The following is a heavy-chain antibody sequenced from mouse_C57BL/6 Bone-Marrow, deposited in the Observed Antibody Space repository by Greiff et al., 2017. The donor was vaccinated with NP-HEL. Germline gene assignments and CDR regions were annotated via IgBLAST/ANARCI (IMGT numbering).Heavy chain of an antibody. V-gene: IGHV1-81*01. CDR1: GYTFTSYG. Sequence: QVQLQQSGAELARPGASVKLSCKASGYTFTSYGISWVKQRTGQGLEWIGEIYPRSGNTYYNEKFKGKATLTADKSSSTAYMELRSLTSEDSAVYFCARRGITTVGGDYWGQGTTLTVSS. J-gene: IGHJ2*01. CDR2: IYPRSGNT. D-gene: IGHD1-1*01. CDR3: ARRGITTVGGDY.